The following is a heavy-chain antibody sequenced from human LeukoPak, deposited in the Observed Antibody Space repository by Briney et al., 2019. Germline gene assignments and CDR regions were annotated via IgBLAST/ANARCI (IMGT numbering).Heavy chain of an antibody. CDR2: ISYDGSNK. CDR1: GFTFSSYA. J-gene: IGHJ4*02. V-gene: IGHV3-30*04. Sequence: GGSLRLPCAASGFTFSSYAMHWVRQAPGKGLEWVAVISYDGSNKYYADSVKGRFTISRDNSKNTLYLQMNSLRAEDTAVYYCARAHSSGWYAFDYWGQGTLVTVSS. D-gene: IGHD6-19*01. CDR3: ARAHSSGWYAFDY.